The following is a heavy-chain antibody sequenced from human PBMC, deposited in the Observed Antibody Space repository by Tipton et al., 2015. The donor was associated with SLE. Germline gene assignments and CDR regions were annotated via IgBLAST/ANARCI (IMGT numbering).Heavy chain of an antibody. V-gene: IGHV3-64*04. CDR2: ISSNGGST. CDR3: ARVTTMVRGPTYYFDY. CDR1: GFTFSSYA. Sequence: GSLRLSCAASGFTFSSYAMHWVRQAPGKGLEYVSAISSNGGSTYYADSVKGRFTISRDNSKNTLYLQMNSLRAEDTAVYYCARVTTMVRGPTYYFDYWGQGTLVTVSS. J-gene: IGHJ4*02. D-gene: IGHD3-10*01.